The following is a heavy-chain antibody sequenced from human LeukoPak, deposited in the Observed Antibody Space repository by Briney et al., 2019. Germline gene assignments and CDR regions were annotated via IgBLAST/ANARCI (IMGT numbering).Heavy chain of an antibody. CDR3: ARDGVLPWFGELFSFDY. J-gene: IGHJ4*02. CDR2: INPNSGGT. D-gene: IGHD3-10*01. Sequence: ASVKVSCKASGYTFNGYYMHWVRQAPGQGLEWMGWINPNSGGTNYAQKFQGRVTMTRDTSISTAYMELSRLRSDDTAVYYCARDGVLPWFGELFSFDYWGQGTLVTVSS. CDR1: GYTFNGYY. V-gene: IGHV1-2*02.